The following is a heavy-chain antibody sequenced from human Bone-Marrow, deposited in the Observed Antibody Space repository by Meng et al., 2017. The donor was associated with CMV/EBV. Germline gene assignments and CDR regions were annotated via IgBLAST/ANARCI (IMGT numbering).Heavy chain of an antibody. CDR3: ARGRGYCSSTSCYYYYGMDV. J-gene: IGHJ6*02. Sequence: SETLSLTCAVYGGSFSGYYWSWIRQPPGKGLEWIGEINHSGSTNYNPSLKSRVTISVDTSKDQFSLKLSSVTAADTAVYYCARGRGYCSSTSCYYYYGMDVWGQGTTVTVSS. CDR1: GGSFSGYY. V-gene: IGHV4-34*01. D-gene: IGHD2-2*01. CDR2: INHSGST.